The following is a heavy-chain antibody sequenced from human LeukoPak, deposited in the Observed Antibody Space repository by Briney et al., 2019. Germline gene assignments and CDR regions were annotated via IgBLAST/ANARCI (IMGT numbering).Heavy chain of an antibody. V-gene: IGHV1-2*02. CDR2: INPNSGGT. CDR3: ARGIAVAGNWFDP. D-gene: IGHD6-19*01. J-gene: IGHJ5*02. Sequence: ASVTVSCKASGYIFTGYYMHWVRQAPGQGLEWMGWINPNSGGTNYAQKFQGRVTMTRDTSISTAYMELSRLRSDDTAVYYCARGIAVAGNWFDPWGQGTLVTVSS. CDR1: GYIFTGYY.